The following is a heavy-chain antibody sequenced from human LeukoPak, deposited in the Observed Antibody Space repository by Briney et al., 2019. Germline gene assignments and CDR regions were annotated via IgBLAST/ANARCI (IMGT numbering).Heavy chain of an antibody. V-gene: IGHV2-70*11. Sequence: ESGPTLVNPTQTLTVTCNFSGFSLSTSGMCVSWIRQPPGKALEWLARIDWDDDKYYSTSLKTRLTISKDTSKSQVVLTMTNMDPVDTATFDCARIRPMRTSGVDAFDIWGQGTMVTVSS. J-gene: IGHJ3*02. D-gene: IGHD2-2*01. CDR2: IDWDDDK. CDR3: ARIRPMRTSGVDAFDI. CDR1: GFSLSTSGMC.